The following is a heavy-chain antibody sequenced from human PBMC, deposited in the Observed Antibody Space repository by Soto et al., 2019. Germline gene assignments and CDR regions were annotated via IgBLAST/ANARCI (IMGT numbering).Heavy chain of an antibody. CDR3: AAAPGGGGY. V-gene: IGHV3-53*01. Sequence: EVQLVESGGGLIQPGGSLRLSCAVSGFTVSNNYMSWVRQAPGKGLEGVSVIYSGGYTAYGDSVKGRFTISRDNSKNTIFLQKNSPGPDDTAFFYCAAAPGGGGYWGQGTLVTVSS. CDR2: IYSGGYT. D-gene: IGHD3-10*01. CDR1: GFTVSNNY. J-gene: IGHJ4*02.